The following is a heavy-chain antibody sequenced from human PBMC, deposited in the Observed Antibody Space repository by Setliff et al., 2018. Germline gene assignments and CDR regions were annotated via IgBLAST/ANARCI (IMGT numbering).Heavy chain of an antibody. CDR2: INPSGGST. D-gene: IGHD3-22*01. Sequence: GASVKVSCKASGYTFTSYYMHWVRQAPGQGLEWMGIINPSGGSTSYAQKFQGRVTMTADTSTSTAYMDLRSLRSDDTAVYYCTRDRPYENDSTGYYYFDYWGQGTLVTVSS. CDR1: GYTFTSYY. CDR3: TRDRPYENDSTGYYYFDY. V-gene: IGHV1-46*01. J-gene: IGHJ4*02.